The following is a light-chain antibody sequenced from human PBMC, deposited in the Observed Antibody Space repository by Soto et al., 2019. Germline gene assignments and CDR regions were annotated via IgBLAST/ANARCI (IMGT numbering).Light chain of an antibody. CDR2: AAS. J-gene: IGKJ1*01. CDR3: QQSYSTPPT. CDR1: QSISSY. V-gene: IGKV1-39*01. Sequence: DVQMTQSPSSLSASVGDRVTITCRASQSISSYLNWYQQKPERAPKLLIYAASSLQSGVPSRFSESGSGTDFTLTISSLQPEDFATYYCQQSYSTPPTFGQGTKVEIK.